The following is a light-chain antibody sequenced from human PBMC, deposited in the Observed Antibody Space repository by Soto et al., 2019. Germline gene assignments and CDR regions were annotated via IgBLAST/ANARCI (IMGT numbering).Light chain of an antibody. Sequence: QSALTQPASVSGSPGQSITIPCTGTSNDVGGYNYVSWYQQHPGKAPKLMIYEVSNRPSGVSNRFSGSKSGNTASLTISGLQAEDEAAYFCSSFTGTSTLLFGGGTKLTVL. J-gene: IGLJ3*02. V-gene: IGLV2-14*01. CDR1: SNDVGGYNY. CDR3: SSFTGTSTLL. CDR2: EVS.